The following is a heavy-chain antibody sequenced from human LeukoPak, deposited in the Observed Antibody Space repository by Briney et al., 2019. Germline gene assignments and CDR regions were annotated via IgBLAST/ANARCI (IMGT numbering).Heavy chain of an antibody. CDR3: AKDGDIAARLIDY. V-gene: IGHV3-23*01. J-gene: IGHJ4*02. D-gene: IGHD6-6*01. CDR1: GFTFSTYA. Sequence: GGSLRLSCAASGFTFSTYAMGWVRQAPGKGLEWVSAIKGSGSNTYYADSVKGRFTISRDNSKNTLYLQMNSLRAEDTAVYYCAKDGDIAARLIDYWGQGTLVTVSS. CDR2: IKGSGSNT.